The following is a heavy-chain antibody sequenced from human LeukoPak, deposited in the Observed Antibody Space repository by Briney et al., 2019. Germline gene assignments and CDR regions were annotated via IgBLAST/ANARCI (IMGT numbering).Heavy chain of an antibody. CDR1: GGTFKSYT. J-gene: IGHJ4*02. CDR3: ARDQNYYDTSGLDY. CDR2: IMPIFRKA. V-gene: IGHV1-69*01. Sequence: SVKVSCKTSGGTFKSYTVHWVRQAPGQGLEWMGRIMPIFRKADYAQKFQDRVTITADESTSTACMELSNLRSEDTAMYYCARDQNYYDTSGLDYWGQGTLVTVSS. D-gene: IGHD3-22*01.